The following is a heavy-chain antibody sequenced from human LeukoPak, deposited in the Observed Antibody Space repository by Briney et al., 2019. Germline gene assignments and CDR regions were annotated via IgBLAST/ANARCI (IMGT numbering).Heavy chain of an antibody. J-gene: IGHJ4*02. Sequence: PSETLSLTCTVSGGSISTYYWSWIRQPAGKGLEWIGRIHSSGTTHYNPSLRSRVTLSIDTSKNQFSLKLCSVTAADTAVYYCGRLNLPAVSGAFDYWGQGTLVTVSS. CDR1: GGSISTYY. CDR3: GRLNLPAVSGAFDY. V-gene: IGHV4-4*07. D-gene: IGHD2-2*01. CDR2: IHSSGTT.